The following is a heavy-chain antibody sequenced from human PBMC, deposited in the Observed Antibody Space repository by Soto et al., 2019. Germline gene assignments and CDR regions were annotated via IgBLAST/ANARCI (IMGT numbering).Heavy chain of an antibody. V-gene: IGHV1-8*01. CDR1: GYVFPSYD. Sequence: QVQLVQSGAEVKKPGASVRVSCKASGYVFPSYDFTWVRQAPGHGLEWMGWVNPGSGYKGYAQIFQGRVTLPRNMSISTVYMELSSLRSEDSAVYYCGRAEPRHYYMDVWGKGTTVTVSS. CDR3: GRAEPRHYYMDV. J-gene: IGHJ6*03. CDR2: VNPGSGYK.